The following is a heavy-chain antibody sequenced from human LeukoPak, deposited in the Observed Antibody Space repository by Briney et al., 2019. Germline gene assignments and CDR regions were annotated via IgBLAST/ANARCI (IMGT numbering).Heavy chain of an antibody. CDR2: ISGSGGST. J-gene: IGHJ3*02. Sequence: GGSLRLSCAASGFNFDDYYMSWIRQSPGKGLEWVSAISGSGGSTYYADSVKGRFTISRDNSKNTMFLQMNSLRAEDTAVYYCAKRRASSGYYAAFDIWGQGTMVTVSS. V-gene: IGHV3-23*01. CDR3: AKRRASSGYYAAFDI. CDR1: GFNFDDYY. D-gene: IGHD6-19*01.